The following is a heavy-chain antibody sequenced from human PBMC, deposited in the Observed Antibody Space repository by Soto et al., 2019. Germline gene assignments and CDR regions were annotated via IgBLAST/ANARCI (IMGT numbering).Heavy chain of an antibody. CDR1: GGSISSSSYY. Sequence: SETLSLTCTVSGGSISSSSYYWGWIRQPPGKRLEWIGSIYYSGSTYYNPSLKSRVTISVDTSKNQFSLKLSSVTAADTAVYYFASINDVAGKNYYYYGMDVWGQGTTVTVSS. D-gene: IGHD6-19*01. J-gene: IGHJ6*02. V-gene: IGHV4-39*01. CDR2: IYYSGST. CDR3: ASINDVAGKNYYYYGMDV.